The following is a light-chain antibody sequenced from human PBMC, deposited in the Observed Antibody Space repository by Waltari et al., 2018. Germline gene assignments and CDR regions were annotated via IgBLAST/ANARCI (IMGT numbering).Light chain of an antibody. CDR3: AAWDDSLSGWV. Sequence: QSVLTQPPSASGTPGQRVTISCSGSSSNIGSNYVYWYQQLPGTAPNHLIYRNNQRRSGVPDRFSGSKSGTSASLAISGLRSEDEADYYCAAWDDSLSGWVFGGGTKLTVL. CDR2: RNN. J-gene: IGLJ3*02. V-gene: IGLV1-47*01. CDR1: SSNIGSNY.